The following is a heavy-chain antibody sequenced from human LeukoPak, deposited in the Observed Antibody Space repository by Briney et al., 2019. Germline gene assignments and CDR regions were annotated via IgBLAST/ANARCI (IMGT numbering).Heavy chain of an antibody. CDR2: IHYTGAT. V-gene: IGHV4-34*01. CDR3: ARGNILTGYCFDF. CDR1: DGSITGYY. D-gene: IGHD3-9*01. J-gene: IGHJ4*02. Sequence: SETLSLTCAVYDGSITGYYWSWIRQTPGRGQEWVGEIHYTGATSYNPSLKSRATISTDTSKNQFSLRLSSVTAADTAVYYCARGNILTGYCFDFWAQGALVTVSS.